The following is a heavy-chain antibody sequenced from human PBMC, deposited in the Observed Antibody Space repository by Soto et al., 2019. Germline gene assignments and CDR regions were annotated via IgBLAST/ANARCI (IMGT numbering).Heavy chain of an antibody. Sequence: NPSETLSLTCAVSGGSISSSNWGSWVRQPPGKGLEWIGEIYHSGSTNYNPSLKSRFTISVDRSKNQFSLKLGPVTAADTAVYYCARGMSSSSVESDDAFDIWCQGTMVTVSS. J-gene: IGHJ3*02. D-gene: IGHD6-6*01. CDR1: GGSISSSNW. CDR2: IYHSGST. V-gene: IGHV4-4*02. CDR3: ARGMSSSSVESDDAFDI.